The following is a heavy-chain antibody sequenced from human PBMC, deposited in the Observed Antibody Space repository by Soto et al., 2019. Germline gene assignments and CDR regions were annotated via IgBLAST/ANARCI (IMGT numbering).Heavy chain of an antibody. CDR2: FDPEDGET. CDR3: ATDILGYCSGGSCFPLDY. D-gene: IGHD2-15*01. V-gene: IGHV1-24*01. Sequence: ASVKVSCKVSGYTLTELSMHWVRQAPGKGLEWMGGFDPEDGETLYAQNFQGRVAMTEDTSTDTAYMELSSLRSEDTAVYYCATDILGYCSGGSCFPLDYWGQGTLDTVSS. J-gene: IGHJ4*02. CDR1: GYTLTELS.